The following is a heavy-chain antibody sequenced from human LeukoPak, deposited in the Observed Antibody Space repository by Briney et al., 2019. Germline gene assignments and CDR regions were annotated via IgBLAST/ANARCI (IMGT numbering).Heavy chain of an antibody. D-gene: IGHD3-9*01. CDR1: GGSISSSSYY. CDR2: IYYSGST. CDR3: ARDQFFDILTGYLGY. V-gene: IGHV4-39*07. J-gene: IGHJ4*02. Sequence: SETLCLTCTVSGGSISSSSYYWGWIRQPPGKGLEWIGSIYYSGSTYYNPSLKSRVTISVDTSKNQFSLKLSSVTAADTAVYYCARDQFFDILTGYLGYWGQGTLVTVSS.